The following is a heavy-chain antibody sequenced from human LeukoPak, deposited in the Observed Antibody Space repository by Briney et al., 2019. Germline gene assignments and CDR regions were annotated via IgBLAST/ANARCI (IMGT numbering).Heavy chain of an antibody. CDR2: IIPIFGTA. CDR1: GGTFSSYA. V-gene: IGHV1-69*01. CDR3: AGYSGARRLDYYGMDV. Sequence: VASVKVSCKASGGTFSSYAISWVRQAPGQGLEWMGGIIPIFGTANYAQKFQGRVTITADESTSTAYMELSSLRSEDTAVYYCAGYSGARRLDYYGMDVWGQGTTVTVSS. J-gene: IGHJ6*02. D-gene: IGHD2-15*01.